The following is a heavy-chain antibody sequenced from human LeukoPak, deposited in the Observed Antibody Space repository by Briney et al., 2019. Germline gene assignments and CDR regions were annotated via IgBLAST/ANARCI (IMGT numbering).Heavy chain of an antibody. Sequence: PSETLSLTCTVSGGSISSSSYYWGWIRQPPGKGLEWIGSIYYSGSTYYNPSLKSRVTISVDTSKNQFSLKLSSVTAADTAVYYCARQERGYSYGVGGYFDYWGQGTLATVSS. CDR1: GGSISSSSYY. CDR3: ARQERGYSYGVGGYFDY. J-gene: IGHJ4*02. D-gene: IGHD5-18*01. V-gene: IGHV4-39*01. CDR2: IYYSGST.